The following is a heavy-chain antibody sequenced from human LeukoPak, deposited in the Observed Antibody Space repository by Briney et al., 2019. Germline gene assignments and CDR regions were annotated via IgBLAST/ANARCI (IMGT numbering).Heavy chain of an antibody. J-gene: IGHJ6*02. V-gene: IGHV1-2*02. CDR1: GYTFTGYY. CDR2: INPNSGGT. CDR3: ARLGKQGRFLEWLTAHYYYGMDV. Sequence: GVSVKVSCKASGYTFTGYYMHWVRQAPGQGLEWMGWINPNSGGTNYAQKFQGRVTMTRDTSISTAYMELSSLRSEDTAVYYCARLGKQGRFLEWLTAHYYYGMDVWGQGTTVTVS. D-gene: IGHD3-3*01.